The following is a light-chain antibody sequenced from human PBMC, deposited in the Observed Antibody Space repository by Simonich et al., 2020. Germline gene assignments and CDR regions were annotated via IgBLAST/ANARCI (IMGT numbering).Light chain of an antibody. J-gene: IGKJ2*01. Sequence: DIVMTQSPNSLAVSLGERATINCKSSKSVLYSSNNNNYLAWYQQKQGQPPKLLIYWASTRESGVPDRFSGSGSGTDFTLTISSLQAEDVAVYYCQQYYSTPYTFGQGTKLEIK. V-gene: IGKV4-1*01. CDR3: QQYYSTPYT. CDR2: WAS. CDR1: KSVLYSSNNNNY.